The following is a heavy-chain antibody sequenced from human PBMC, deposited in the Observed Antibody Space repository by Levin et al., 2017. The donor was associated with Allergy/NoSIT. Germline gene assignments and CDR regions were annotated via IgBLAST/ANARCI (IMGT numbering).Heavy chain of an antibody. Sequence: SETLSLTCTFSGGSISSYYWSWIRQPPGKGLEWIGYIYHSGNTNYNPSLMSRVTISVDTSKNQFSLTLSSVTAADTAVYYCARTRYDSSGYYPHLRYYYYGVDVWGQGTTVTVSS. CDR2: IYHSGNT. D-gene: IGHD3-22*01. V-gene: IGHV4-59*01. J-gene: IGHJ6*02. CDR1: GGSISSYY. CDR3: ARTRYDSSGYYPHLRYYYYGVDV.